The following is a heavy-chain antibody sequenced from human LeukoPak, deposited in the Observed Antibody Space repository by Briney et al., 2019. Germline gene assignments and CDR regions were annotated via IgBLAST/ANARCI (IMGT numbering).Heavy chain of an antibody. Sequence: ASVKVSCKASGYTFTGYYMHWVRQAPGQGLEWMGWINPNSGGTNYAQKFQGRVTMTRDTSISTAYMELSRLRSDDTAVYYCARDIPSTTVDDYWGQGTLVTVSS. D-gene: IGHD4-23*01. CDR1: GYTFTGYY. J-gene: IGHJ4*02. CDR3: ARDIPSTTVDDY. CDR2: INPNSGGT. V-gene: IGHV1-2*02.